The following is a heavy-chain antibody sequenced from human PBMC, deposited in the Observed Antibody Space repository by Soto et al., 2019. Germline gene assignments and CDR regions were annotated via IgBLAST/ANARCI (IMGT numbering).Heavy chain of an antibody. CDR3: ARDRYYYGSGSSTYYYYYYGMDV. CDR1: GGSISSSNW. V-gene: IGHV4-4*02. J-gene: IGHJ6*02. CDR2: IYHSGST. Sequence: SDTLSLTCAVSGGSISSSNWWSWVRQPPGKGLEWIGEIYHSGSTNYNPSLKSRVTISVDKSKNQFSLKLSSVTAADTAVYYCARDRYYYGSGSSTYYYYYYGMDVWGQGTTVTVSS. D-gene: IGHD3-10*01.